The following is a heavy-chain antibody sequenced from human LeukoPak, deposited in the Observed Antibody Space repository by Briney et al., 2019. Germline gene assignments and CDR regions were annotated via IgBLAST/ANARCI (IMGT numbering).Heavy chain of an antibody. CDR3: ARDRGYGSGSYYRGDYYFDY. J-gene: IGHJ4*02. Sequence: SETLSLTCTVSGGSISSYYWSWIRQPPGKGLERIGYIYYSGSTNYNPSLKSRVTISVDTSKNQFSLKLSSVTAADTAVYYCARDRGYGSGSYYRGDYYFDYWGQGTLVTVSS. CDR1: GGSISSYY. V-gene: IGHV4-59*01. CDR2: IYYSGST. D-gene: IGHD3-10*01.